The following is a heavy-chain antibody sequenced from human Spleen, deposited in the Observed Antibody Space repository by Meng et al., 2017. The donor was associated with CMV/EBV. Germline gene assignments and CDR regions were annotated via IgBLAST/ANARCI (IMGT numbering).Heavy chain of an antibody. CDR3: ARGMIVGARDAGFDY. J-gene: IGHJ4*02. CDR2: INPSGGSR. CDR1: EGTFSSYG. Sequence: SEGTFSSYGISWVRQAPGQGLEWLGLINPSGGSRSCPQKFQSRVTMTRDTSTNTVYMEVSGLRAEDTTLYYCARGMIVGARDAGFDYWGQGTLVTVSS. D-gene: IGHD1-26*01. V-gene: IGHV1-46*01.